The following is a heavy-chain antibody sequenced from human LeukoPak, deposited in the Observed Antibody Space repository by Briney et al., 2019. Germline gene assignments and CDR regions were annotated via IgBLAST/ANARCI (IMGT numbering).Heavy chain of an antibody. J-gene: IGHJ4*02. Sequence: SQTLSLTCTVSGGSISSGSYYWSWIRQPAGKGLEWIGRIYTSGSTNYNPSLKSRVTISVDTSKNQFSLKLSSVTAADTAVYYCAREADSSGYSPFDYWGQGTLVTVSS. D-gene: IGHD3-22*01. CDR2: IYTSGST. CDR1: GGSISSGSYY. CDR3: AREADSSGYSPFDY. V-gene: IGHV4-61*02.